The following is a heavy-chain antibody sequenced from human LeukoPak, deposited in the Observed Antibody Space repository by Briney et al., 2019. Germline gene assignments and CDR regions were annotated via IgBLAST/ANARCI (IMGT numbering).Heavy chain of an antibody. CDR2: INHSGST. Sequence: SETLSLTCAVYGGSFSGYYWNWIRQPPGKGLEWIGEINHSGSTNYNPSLKSRVTISVDTSKNQFSLKLSSVTAADTAVYYCARHGRWYTPSYAFDIWGQGTMVTVSS. J-gene: IGHJ3*02. CDR3: ARHGRWYTPSYAFDI. CDR1: GGSFSGYY. V-gene: IGHV4-34*01. D-gene: IGHD4-23*01.